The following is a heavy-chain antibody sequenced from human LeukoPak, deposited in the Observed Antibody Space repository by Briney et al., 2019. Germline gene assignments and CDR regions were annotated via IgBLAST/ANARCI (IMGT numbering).Heavy chain of an antibody. D-gene: IGHD3-22*01. Sequence: SETLSLTCTVSGGSISSYYWSWIRQPAGKGLEWIGRIYTSGSTNYNPSLKSRVTISVDTSKNQFSLKLSSVTAADTAVYYCAREIRSITMIVGDAFDIWGQGTMVTVSS. J-gene: IGHJ3*02. CDR3: AREIRSITMIVGDAFDI. CDR2: IYTSGST. V-gene: IGHV4-4*07. CDR1: GGSISSYY.